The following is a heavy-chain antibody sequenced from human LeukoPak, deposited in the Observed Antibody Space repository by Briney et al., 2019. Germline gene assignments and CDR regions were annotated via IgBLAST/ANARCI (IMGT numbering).Heavy chain of an antibody. Sequence: ASVKVSCKASGYTFTSYGISWVRQAPGQGLEWMGWISAYNGNTNYAQKLQGRVTMTTDTSTSTAYMELRSLRSDDTAVYYCARDGCSSTSCRYYYYYMDVWGKGTTVTFSS. CDR2: ISAYNGNT. CDR1: GYTFTSYG. J-gene: IGHJ6*03. D-gene: IGHD2-2*01. CDR3: ARDGCSSTSCRYYYYYMDV. V-gene: IGHV1-18*01.